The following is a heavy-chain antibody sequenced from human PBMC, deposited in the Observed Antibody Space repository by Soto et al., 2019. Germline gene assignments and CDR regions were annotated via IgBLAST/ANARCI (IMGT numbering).Heavy chain of an antibody. CDR1: GGTFSSYT. J-gene: IGHJ4*02. V-gene: IGHV1-69*02. CDR3: ASENYGTRSGGDC. D-gene: IGHD3-10*01. CDR2: IIPILGIA. Sequence: QVQLVQSGAEVKKPGSSVKVSCKASGGTFSSYTISWVRQAPGQGLEWMGRIIPILGIANYAQKFQGRVTITEYKSTSTAYMEMSSLRSEDTAVYYCASENYGTRSGGDCWGQGTLVTVSS.